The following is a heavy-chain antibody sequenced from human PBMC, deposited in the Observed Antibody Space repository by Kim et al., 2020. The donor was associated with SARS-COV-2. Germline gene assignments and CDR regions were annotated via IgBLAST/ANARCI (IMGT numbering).Heavy chain of an antibody. V-gene: IGHV3-7*03. CDR2: IKNDGSEK. CDR1: GLSFSNYW. D-gene: IGHD7-27*01. CDR3: VGTRSLDY. J-gene: IGHJ4*02. Sequence: GGSLRLSCAASGLSFSNYWMSWVRQAPGKGLEWVANIKNDGSEKYYVDSVKDRFTISRDNAKNSLYLQMNSLRTEDTAVYYCVGTRSLDYWGQGTLVTVSS.